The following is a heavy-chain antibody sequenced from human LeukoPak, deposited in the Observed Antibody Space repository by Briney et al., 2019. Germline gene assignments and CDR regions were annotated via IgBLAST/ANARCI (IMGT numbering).Heavy chain of an antibody. CDR3: ARGHTRITMLRGSRSAYYFDY. Sequence: GGSLRLSCAASGFTVSSNDMSWVRQAPGKGLECISVIYSGGSTDYADSVKGRLTISRDNSKNTLYLQMNSLRAEDTAVYYCARGHTRITMLRGSRSAYYFDYWGQGTLVTVSS. V-gene: IGHV3-53*01. CDR2: IYSGGST. CDR1: GFTVSSND. D-gene: IGHD3-10*01. J-gene: IGHJ4*02.